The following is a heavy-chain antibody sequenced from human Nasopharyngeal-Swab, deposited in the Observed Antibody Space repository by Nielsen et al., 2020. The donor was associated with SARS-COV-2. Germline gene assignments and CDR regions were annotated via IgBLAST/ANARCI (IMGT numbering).Heavy chain of an antibody. CDR3: ARDALGSFYGMDV. CDR1: GFTFSSYG. V-gene: IGHV3-33*01. CDR2: IWYDGSNK. D-gene: IGHD1-26*01. J-gene: IGHJ6*02. Sequence: GGSLRLSCAASGFTFSSYGMHWVRQAPGKGLEWVAVIWYDGSNKYYADSVKGRFTISRDNSKNTLYLQMNSLRAEDTAVYYCARDALGSFYGMDVWGQGTTVTVSS.